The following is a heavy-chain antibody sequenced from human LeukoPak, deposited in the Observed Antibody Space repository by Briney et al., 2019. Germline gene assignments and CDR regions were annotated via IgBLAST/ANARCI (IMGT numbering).Heavy chain of an antibody. J-gene: IGHJ5*02. V-gene: IGHV4-34*01. CDR3: ARGRTWMTTVTTRWFDP. Sequence: PSQSLSLTCAVYGGSFSGYYGSSIRQPPGKWLEWIGEINHSGSTNYNPSLKSRVTISVDTSKNQFSLKLSSVTAADTAVYYCARGRTWMTTVTTRWFDPWGQGTLVTVSS. CDR1: GGSFSGYY. D-gene: IGHD4-17*01. CDR2: INHSGST.